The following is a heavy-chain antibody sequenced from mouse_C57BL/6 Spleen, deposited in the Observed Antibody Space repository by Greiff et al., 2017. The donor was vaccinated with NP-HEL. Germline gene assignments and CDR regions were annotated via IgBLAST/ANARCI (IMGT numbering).Heavy chain of an antibody. Sequence: QVQLQQSGAELVRPGASVTLSCKASGYTFTDYEMHWVKQTPVHGLEWIGAIDPETGGTAYNQKFKGKAILTADKSSSTAYMELRSLTSEDSAVYYCTRSIYDGYSAWFAYWGQGTLVTVSA. V-gene: IGHV1-15*01. CDR2: IDPETGGT. D-gene: IGHD2-3*01. CDR3: TRSIYDGYSAWFAY. J-gene: IGHJ3*01. CDR1: GYTFTDYE.